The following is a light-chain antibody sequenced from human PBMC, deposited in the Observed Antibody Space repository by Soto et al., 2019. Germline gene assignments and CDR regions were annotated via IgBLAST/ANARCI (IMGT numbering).Light chain of an antibody. Sequence: DIQMTQSPSSLSASVGDRVTIACQANQDIGNYLNWYQQKPGKAPRLLIYDASNLEIGVPSRFSGSGSGTDFTFSISNLQTEDLATYYCQQYDTLPPYTFGQGTKVELK. V-gene: IGKV1-33*01. CDR1: QDIGNY. CDR2: DAS. J-gene: IGKJ2*01. CDR3: QQYDTLPPYT.